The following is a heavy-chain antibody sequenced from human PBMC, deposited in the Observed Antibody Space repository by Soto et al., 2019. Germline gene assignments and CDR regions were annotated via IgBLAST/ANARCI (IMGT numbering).Heavy chain of an antibody. CDR1: GFTCDDYA. CDR3: AKDRGYSSGWYVSNAFDI. J-gene: IGHJ3*02. D-gene: IGHD6-19*01. CDR2: ISWNSGSI. Sequence: EVQLVESGGGLVQPGRSLRLSCAASGFTCDDYAMHWVRQAPGKGLEWVSGISWNSGSIGYADSVKGRFTISRDNAKNSLYLQMNSLGAEATALYYCAKDRGYSSGWYVSNAFDIWGQGTMVTVSS. V-gene: IGHV3-9*01.